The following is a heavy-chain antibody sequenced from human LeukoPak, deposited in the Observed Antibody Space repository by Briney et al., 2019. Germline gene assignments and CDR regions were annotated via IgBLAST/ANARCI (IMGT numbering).Heavy chain of an antibody. V-gene: IGHV1-2*02. J-gene: IGHJ6*03. CDR1: GYTFTGYY. CDR3: ARRTSGYDLNYYYYMDV. CDR2: INPNSGGT. D-gene: IGHD5-12*01. Sequence: GASVKVSCKASGYTFTGYYMHWVRQAPGQGLEWMGWINPNSGGTNYAQKFQGRVTMTRDTSISTAYMELSRLRSDDTAVYYCARRTSGYDLNYYYYMDVWGKGTTVTISS.